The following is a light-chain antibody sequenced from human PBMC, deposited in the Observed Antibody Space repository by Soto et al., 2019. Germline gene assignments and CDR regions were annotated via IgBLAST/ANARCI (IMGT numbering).Light chain of an antibody. CDR2: AAS. J-gene: IGKJ1*01. CDR1: QSISTY. Sequence: DIQMTQSPSSLSASVGDRVTITCRASQSISTYLNWYQQKPGKAPKLLIYAASNLHSGVPSRFSGSGSGTGFTLTISSLQPEDFAIYYCQQGFNTPRTFGQGTKVDIK. V-gene: IGKV1-39*01. CDR3: QQGFNTPRT.